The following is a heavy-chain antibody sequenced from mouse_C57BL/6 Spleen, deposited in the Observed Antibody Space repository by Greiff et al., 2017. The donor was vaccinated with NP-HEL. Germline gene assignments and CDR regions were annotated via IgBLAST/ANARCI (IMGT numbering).Heavy chain of an antibody. CDR1: GYTFTSYW. CDR3: ARGTAQTAWFAY. CDR2: IYPGSGST. J-gene: IGHJ3*01. V-gene: IGHV1-55*01. Sequence: VQLQQPGAELVKPGASVKMSCKASGYTFTSYWITWVKQRPGQGLEWIGDIYPGSGSTSYNEKFKSKATLTVDTSSSTAYMQLSSLTSEDSAVYYCARGTAQTAWFAYWGQGTLVTVSA. D-gene: IGHD3-2*02.